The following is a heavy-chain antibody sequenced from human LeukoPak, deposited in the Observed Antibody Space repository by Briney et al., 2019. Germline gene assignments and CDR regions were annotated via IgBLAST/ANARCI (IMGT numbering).Heavy chain of an antibody. J-gene: IGHJ4*02. Sequence: PSETLSLTCTVSGGSISSGDYYRRWFRQPPGKGLEWIGYIYNSGTTYYNPSLRSRVTLSVDTSKNQFSLRLNAVAAADTAVYYCARKRYDDPYFFDYWGQGTLVTVSS. CDR3: ARKRYDDPYFFDY. CDR2: IYNSGTT. CDR1: GGSISSGDYY. D-gene: IGHD3-22*01. V-gene: IGHV4-30-4*01.